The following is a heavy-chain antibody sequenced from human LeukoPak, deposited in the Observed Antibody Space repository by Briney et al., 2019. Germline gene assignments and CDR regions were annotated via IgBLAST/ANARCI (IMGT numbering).Heavy chain of an antibody. Sequence: GGSLRLSCAASGFTFHSYWMSWVRQAPGKGLEWVAKLKQDGSETYYVDSVKGRFTISRDNAKNSLYLQMNSLRAEDTAVYYCARDFGDTYGNLDYFDYWGQGTLVTVSS. J-gene: IGHJ4*02. V-gene: IGHV3-7*01. CDR3: ARDFGDTYGNLDYFDY. CDR1: GFTFHSYW. CDR2: LKQDGSET. D-gene: IGHD5-18*01.